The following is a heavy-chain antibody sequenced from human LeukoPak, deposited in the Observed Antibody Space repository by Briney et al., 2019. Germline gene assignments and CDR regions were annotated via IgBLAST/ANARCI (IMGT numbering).Heavy chain of an antibody. Sequence: ASVTLSCTASGYPFDNFGLTWVRQAPGQGLEWMGWIGAYNGNTHYAQKFRGRLTMTTDTSTTTAYLDLRSLKSDDTAVYYCARDRLDGDLTGESLYWGEGTLVTASS. CDR1: GYPFDNFG. J-gene: IGHJ4*02. D-gene: IGHD1-14*01. CDR2: IGAYNGNT. V-gene: IGHV1-18*01. CDR3: ARDRLDGDLTGESLY.